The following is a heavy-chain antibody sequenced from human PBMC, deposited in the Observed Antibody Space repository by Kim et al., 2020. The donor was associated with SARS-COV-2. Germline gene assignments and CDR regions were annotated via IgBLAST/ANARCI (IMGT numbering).Heavy chain of an antibody. CDR1: GGSISSSSYY. V-gene: IGHV4-39*01. CDR2: IYYSGST. Sequence: SETLSLTCTVSGGSISSSSYYWGWIRQPPGKGLEWIGSIYYSGSTYYNPSLKSRVTISVDTSKNQFSLKLSSVTAADTAVYYCARHGYDFWSGYYPLYFDYWGQGTLVTVSS. CDR3: ARHGYDFWSGYYPLYFDY. D-gene: IGHD3-3*01. J-gene: IGHJ4*02.